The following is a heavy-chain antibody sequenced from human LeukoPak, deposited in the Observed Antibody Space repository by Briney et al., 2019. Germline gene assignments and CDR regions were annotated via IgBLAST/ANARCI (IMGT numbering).Heavy chain of an antibody. CDR1: GYSISSGYY. J-gene: IGHJ4*02. CDR3: ARHWDGVVIIDY. CDR2: IYHSGST. Sequence: SETLSLTCAVSGYSISSGYYWGWIRQPPGKGLEWIGSIYHSGSTYYNPSLKSRVTISVDTSKNQFSLKLSSVTAADTAVYYCARHWDGVVIIDYWGQGTLVTVS. V-gene: IGHV4-38-2*01. D-gene: IGHD3-3*01.